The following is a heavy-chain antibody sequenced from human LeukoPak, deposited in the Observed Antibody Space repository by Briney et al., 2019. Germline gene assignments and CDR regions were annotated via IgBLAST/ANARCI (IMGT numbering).Heavy chain of an antibody. J-gene: IGHJ6*03. Sequence: ASVKVSCKASGYTFTGYYMHWVRQAPGQGLEWMGWINPNSGGTNYAQKFQGRVTMTRDTSISTAYMELSRLRSDDTAVYYCAAGKAGTANRDYYYMDVWGKGTTVTISS. CDR2: INPNSGGT. D-gene: IGHD1-1*01. CDR3: AAGKAGTANRDYYYMDV. V-gene: IGHV1-2*02. CDR1: GYTFTGYY.